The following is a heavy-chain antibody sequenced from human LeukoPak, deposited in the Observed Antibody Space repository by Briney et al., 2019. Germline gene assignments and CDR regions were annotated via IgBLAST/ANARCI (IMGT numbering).Heavy chain of an antibody. Sequence: GALRLSCAASGFSVSNNFMSWVRQAPGKGLEWVSLIFNDGSASYADPVRGRFTISRDISRNTLYLQMNSLRAEDTALYYCAKDPSSGWQFDYWGQGTLVTVSS. CDR2: IFNDGSA. D-gene: IGHD6-19*01. CDR1: GFSVSNNF. V-gene: IGHV3-53*05. J-gene: IGHJ4*02. CDR3: AKDPSSGWQFDY.